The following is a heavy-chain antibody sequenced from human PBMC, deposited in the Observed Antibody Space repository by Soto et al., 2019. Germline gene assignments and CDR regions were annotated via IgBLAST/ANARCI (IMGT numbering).Heavy chain of an antibody. CDR1: GFSFTSYW. J-gene: IGHJ6*02. CDR2: IYPGNSDT. D-gene: IGHD3-16*01. CDR3: ARRLGYGYKSTWAEMDV. V-gene: IGHV5-51*01. Sequence: GQAMKISCTSSGFSFTSYWIAWVRQLPGKGLEWVGIIYPGNSDTLYGPSFQGQVTISADRSMNTAYLQWSGLRASDTATYYCARRLGYGYKSTWAEMDVWGLGNTVTVYS.